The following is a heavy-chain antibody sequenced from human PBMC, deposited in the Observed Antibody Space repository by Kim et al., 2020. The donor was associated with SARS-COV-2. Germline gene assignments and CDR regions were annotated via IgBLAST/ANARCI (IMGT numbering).Heavy chain of an antibody. D-gene: IGHD2-15*01. CDR1: GYSFTSYW. CDR3: ARHFGGGKCSGGSCYSGLNWFDP. CDR2: IDPSESYT. Sequence: GESLKISCKGSGYSFTSYWISWVRQMPGKGLEWMGRIDPSESYTNYSPSFQGHVTISADKSISTAYLQWSSLKASDTAMYYCARHFGGGKCSGGSCYSGLNWFDPWGQGTLVTVSS. V-gene: IGHV5-10-1*01. J-gene: IGHJ5*02.